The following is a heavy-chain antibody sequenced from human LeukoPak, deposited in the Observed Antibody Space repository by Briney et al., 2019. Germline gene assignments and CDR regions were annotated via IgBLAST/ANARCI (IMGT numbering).Heavy chain of an antibody. CDR1: GYSFPNYW. CDR2: VYPATSDT. Sequence: GESLKISCKGSGYSFPNYWIGWVRQMPGKGLEWIGIVYPATSDTTYSPSFQGQVTISADKSSSTAYLQWSSLKASDTAIYYCARPKALGGYNYEFVFWGQGTLVTVSS. CDR3: ARPKALGGYNYEFVF. D-gene: IGHD5-18*01. V-gene: IGHV5-51*01. J-gene: IGHJ4*02.